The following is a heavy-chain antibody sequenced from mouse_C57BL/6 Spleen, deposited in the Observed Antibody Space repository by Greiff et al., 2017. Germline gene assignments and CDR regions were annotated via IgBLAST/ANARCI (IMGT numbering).Heavy chain of an antibody. V-gene: IGHV1-19*01. CDR1: GYTFTDYY. CDR2: INPYNGGT. Sequence: EVKLVESGPVLVKPGASVKMSCKASGYTFTDYYMNWVKQSHGKSLEWIGVINPYNGGTSYNQKFKGKATLTVDKSSSTAYMELNSLTSEDSAVYYCAREGYGNYSAWFAYWGQGTLVTVSA. CDR3: AREGYGNYSAWFAY. J-gene: IGHJ3*01. D-gene: IGHD2-1*01.